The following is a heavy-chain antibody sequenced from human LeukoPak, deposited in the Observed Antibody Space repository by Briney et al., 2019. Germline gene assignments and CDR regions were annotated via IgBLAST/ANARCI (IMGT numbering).Heavy chain of an antibody. CDR3: ARTTSYCGGDCYVD. CDR1: GFSLSTRGMR. CDR2: IDWDADK. D-gene: IGHD2-21*02. Sequence: SGPALVKPTQTLTLTCTFSGFSLSTRGMRVSWIRQPPGKALEWLARIDWDADKFYSTSLKTRLTISKDTSKNPVVLTMTNMDPVDTATYYCARTTSYCGGDCYVDWGQGTLVTVSS. J-gene: IGHJ4*02. V-gene: IGHV2-70*04.